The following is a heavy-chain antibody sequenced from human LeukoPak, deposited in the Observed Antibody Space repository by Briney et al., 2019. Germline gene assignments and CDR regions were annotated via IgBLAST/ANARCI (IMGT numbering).Heavy chain of an antibody. J-gene: IGHJ4*02. CDR3: ARHGGYSSGWYPKALDY. V-gene: IGHV4-59*08. CDR1: GGSISSYY. D-gene: IGHD6-19*01. CDR2: IYYSGST. Sequence: PSETLSLTCTVSGGSISSYYWSWIRQPPGKGLEWIGYIYYSGSTNYNPSLKSRVTISVDTSKNQFSLKLSSVTAADTAVYYCARHGGYSSGWYPKALDYWGQGTLVTVSS.